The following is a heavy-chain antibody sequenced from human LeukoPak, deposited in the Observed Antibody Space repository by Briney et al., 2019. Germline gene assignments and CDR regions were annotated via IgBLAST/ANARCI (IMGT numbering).Heavy chain of an antibody. J-gene: IGHJ4*02. CDR1: GFIVSNYY. Sequence: PGGSLRLSCAVPGFIVSNYYMNWVRQAPGKGLECVSVIYNGGATYYADSVKGRFTISRDNSKNTLYLQMNGLRAEDTAMYFCTREFGSGTFDWGQGTLVTVSS. CDR3: TREFGSGTFD. D-gene: IGHD2-2*01. CDR2: IYNGGAT. V-gene: IGHV3-53*01.